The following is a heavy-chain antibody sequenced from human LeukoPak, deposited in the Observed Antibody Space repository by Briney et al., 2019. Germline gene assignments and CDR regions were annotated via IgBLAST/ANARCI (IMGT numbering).Heavy chain of an antibody. D-gene: IGHD3-10*01. Sequence: AASVKVSCKASGYTFTGYHMHWVRQAPGQGLEWMGRINPNSGGTNYAQKFQGRVTMTRDTSISTAYMELSRLRSDDTAVYYCARDLDQYNGRFGGFGHDFWGQGTLVTVSS. J-gene: IGHJ4*02. CDR3: ARDLDQYNGRFGGFGHDF. V-gene: IGHV1-2*06. CDR2: INPNSGGT. CDR1: GYTFTGYH.